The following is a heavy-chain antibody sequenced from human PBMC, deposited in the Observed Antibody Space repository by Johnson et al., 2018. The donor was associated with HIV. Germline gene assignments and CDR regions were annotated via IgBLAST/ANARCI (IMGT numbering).Heavy chain of an antibody. CDR3: PTFGYTSGWIVTDDAFDV. CDR1: AFTFSNYA. J-gene: IGHJ3*01. Sequence: QEKLVESGGGVVQPGRSLRLACAASAFTFSNYAMHWVRQAPGKGLEWVAVISYDGSSKYYAESLKGRLSISRDNSRNTLYLQMNSLRAEDTAVYYCPTFGYTSGWIVTDDAFDVWGHGTLVTVSS. D-gene: IGHD6-19*01. V-gene: IGHV3-30-3*01. CDR2: ISYDGSSK.